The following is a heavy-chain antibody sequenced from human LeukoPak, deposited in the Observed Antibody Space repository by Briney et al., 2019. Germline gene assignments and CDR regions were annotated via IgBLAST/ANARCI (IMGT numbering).Heavy chain of an antibody. V-gene: IGHV3-23*01. CDR3: ARVGYCSGGSCYSVDDF. CDR2: ISGSGGTT. CDR1: GFTFSSYA. D-gene: IGHD2-15*01. J-gene: IGHJ4*02. Sequence: GGSLRLSCAASGFTFSSYAMSWVRHAPGKGLEWVSAISGSGGTTYYADSVKGRFTISRDNSKNTLYLQMNSLRAEDTAVYYCARVGYCSGGSCYSVDDFWGQGTLVSVSS.